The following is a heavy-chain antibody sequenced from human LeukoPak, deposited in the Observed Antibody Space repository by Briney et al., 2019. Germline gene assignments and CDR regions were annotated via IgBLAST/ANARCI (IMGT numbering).Heavy chain of an antibody. V-gene: IGHV3-7*01. D-gene: IGHD3-3*01. CDR3: ASEFRFLEWLPDPGYDY. J-gene: IGHJ4*02. Sequence: GGSLRLSCAASGFTFSSYWMSWVRQAPGKGLEWVANIMQDGSEKYYVDSVKGRFTISRDNAKNSLYLQMNSLRAEDTAVYYCASEFRFLEWLPDPGYDYWGQGPLVTVSS. CDR2: IMQDGSEK. CDR1: GFTFSSYW.